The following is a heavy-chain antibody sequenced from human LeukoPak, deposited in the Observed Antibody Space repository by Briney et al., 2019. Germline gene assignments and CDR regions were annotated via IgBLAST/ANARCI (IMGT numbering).Heavy chain of an antibody. D-gene: IGHD3-16*01. J-gene: IGHJ4*02. CDR1: GLTFSNYA. Sequence: GGSLRLSCAASGLTFSNYAMTWVRQAPGKGLEWVSAISTNGDRAYYADSVKGRFTVSRDNFKNTLYLQMNSLRAEDTALYYCARKLWHRNDCWGQGTLVTVSS. CDR3: ARKLWHRNDC. V-gene: IGHV3-23*01. CDR2: ISTNGDRA.